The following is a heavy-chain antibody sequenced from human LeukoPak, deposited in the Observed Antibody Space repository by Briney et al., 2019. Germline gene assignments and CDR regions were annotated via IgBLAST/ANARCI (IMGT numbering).Heavy chain of an antibody. CDR2: ISGSGSNT. V-gene: IGHV3-23*01. J-gene: IGHJ4*02. CDR3: ARDLWLDS. CDR1: GFTFSSSA. Sequence: GGSLRLSCAASGFTFSSSAMGWVRQAPGKGLEWVSLISGSGSNTYYADSVKGRFTISRDNSKNTLYLQINSLRVEDTAVFYCARDLWLDSWGQGTLVTVSP.